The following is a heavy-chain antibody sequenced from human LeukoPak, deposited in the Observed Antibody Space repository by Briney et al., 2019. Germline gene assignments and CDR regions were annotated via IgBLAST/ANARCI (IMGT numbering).Heavy chain of an antibody. CDR2: IYTTGST. CDR1: GSSIGTYS. V-gene: IGHV4-4*09. J-gene: IGHJ4*02. Sequence: SETLSLTCTVSGSSIGTYSWSWIRQPPGKGLEWVGYIYTTGSTHYNPSLKSRVTMSLDTSKNQFSLKLSSVTAADAAVYYCARAEIQLPFDYWGQGTLVTVSS. D-gene: IGHD5-18*01. CDR3: ARAEIQLPFDY.